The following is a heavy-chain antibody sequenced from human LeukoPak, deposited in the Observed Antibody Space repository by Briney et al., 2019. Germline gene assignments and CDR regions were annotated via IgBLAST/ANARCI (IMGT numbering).Heavy chain of an antibody. D-gene: IGHD6-19*01. V-gene: IGHV3-43*01. CDR3: AKSAVAGYLRQDFDY. CDR1: GFTFSSYG. Sequence: GGSLRLSCAASGFTFSSYGMSWVRQAPGKGLEWVSLISWDGGSTYYADSVKGRFTISRDNSKNSLYLQMNSLRTEDTALYYCAKSAVAGYLRQDFDYRGQGTLVTVSS. J-gene: IGHJ4*02. CDR2: ISWDGGST.